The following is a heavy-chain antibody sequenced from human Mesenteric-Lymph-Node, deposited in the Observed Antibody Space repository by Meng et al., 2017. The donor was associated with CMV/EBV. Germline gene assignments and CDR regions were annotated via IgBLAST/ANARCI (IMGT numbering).Heavy chain of an antibody. CDR1: GYTFTDYG. J-gene: IGHJ4*02. V-gene: IGHV1-18*01. CDR2: ISGHNGNT. Sequence: ASVKVSCKASGYTFTDYGISWVRQAPGQGLEWMGWISGHNGNTKYAQKVQGRVAMTTDTPTSTAYMELRSLRSDDTAVYYGARDLDTYYYGSGTVLSDYLGQGTLVTVSS. D-gene: IGHD3-10*01. CDR3: ARDLDTYYYGSGTVLSDY.